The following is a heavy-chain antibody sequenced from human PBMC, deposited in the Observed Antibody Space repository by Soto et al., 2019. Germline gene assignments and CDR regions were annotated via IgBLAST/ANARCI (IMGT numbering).Heavy chain of an antibody. J-gene: IGHJ4*02. CDR2: ISSSASTI. V-gene: IGHV3-11*01. Sequence: GGSLRLSCAASGITLSDYYMSWIRQAPGKGLERGSYISSSASTIYYAASVKGRFTISRDNAKNSLYLQMNSLRAKDTAVYYCAKAPSDFWSGYGPVGYWGQGTLVTVSS. D-gene: IGHD3-3*01. CDR1: GITLSDYY. CDR3: AKAPSDFWSGYGPVGY.